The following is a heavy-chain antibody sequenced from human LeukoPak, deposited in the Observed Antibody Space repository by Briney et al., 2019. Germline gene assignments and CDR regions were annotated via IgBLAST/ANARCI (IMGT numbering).Heavy chain of an antibody. CDR3: ARGRPVGPAFFDY. D-gene: IGHD1-1*01. CDR1: GGSISTYY. Sequence: SETLSLTCTVSGGSISTYYWSWIRQPPGKGLEWMGYIYYSGSNNYNPSLKSRVTMSVDTSKNQFSLKLSSVTAADTAVYYCARGRPVGPAFFDYWGQGTLVTVSS. J-gene: IGHJ4*02. CDR2: IYYSGSN. V-gene: IGHV4-59*01.